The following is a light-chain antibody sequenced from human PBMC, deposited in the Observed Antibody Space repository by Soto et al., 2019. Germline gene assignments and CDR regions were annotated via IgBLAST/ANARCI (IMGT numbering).Light chain of an antibody. CDR1: QSLLHINGYNY. V-gene: IGKV2-28*01. CDR3: IQTLQTPFT. J-gene: IGKJ4*01. CDR2: LAS. Sequence: DIVVTQSPLSLPVTPGEPASISCRSSQSLLHINGYNYLAWYLQKPGQSPQLLIYLASSRASGVPDRFCGSGSGTDFTLKISRVEAEDFGVYYCIQTLQTPFTFGGGTKVDI.